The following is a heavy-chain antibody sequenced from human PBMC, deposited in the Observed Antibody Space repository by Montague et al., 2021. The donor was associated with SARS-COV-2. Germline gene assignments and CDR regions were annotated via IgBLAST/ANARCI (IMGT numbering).Heavy chain of an antibody. V-gene: IGHV2-70*01. CDR3: ARSPGASSSYYESFFDY. CDR1: GFSLSTSGMC. CDR2: IDWDDDK. J-gene: IGHJ4*02. Sequence: PALVKPTQTLTLTCTFSGFSLSTSGMCVSWIRQPPGKALEWLALIDWDDDKYYSTSLKTRLTISKDTSKNQVVLTMTNMDPVDTATYYCARSPGASSSYYESFFDYWGQGTLVTVSS. D-gene: IGHD3-22*01.